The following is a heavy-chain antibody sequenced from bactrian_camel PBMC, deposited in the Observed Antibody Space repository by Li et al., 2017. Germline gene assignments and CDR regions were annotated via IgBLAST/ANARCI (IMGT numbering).Heavy chain of an antibody. J-gene: IGHJ4*01. V-gene: IGHV3S40*01. CDR2: ISGDGGRI. CDR3: AASVRSLHNCYSGSAPQSSTFFK. D-gene: IGHD3*01. CDR1: GDTIGRYC. Sequence: DVQLVESGGGSVQVGGSLTLSCVASGDTIGRYCMGWFRQIPDTEREGVAGISGDGGRIYYSDSVKGRFTISRDNDRNTVYLEMNKVTPEDTAMYYCAASVRSLHNCYSGSAPQSSTFFKWGQGTQVTVS.